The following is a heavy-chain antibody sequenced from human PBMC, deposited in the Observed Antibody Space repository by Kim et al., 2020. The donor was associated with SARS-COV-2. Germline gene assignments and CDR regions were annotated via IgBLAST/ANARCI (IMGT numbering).Heavy chain of an antibody. CDR3: VRDSSSWYRRNPGFAF. D-gene: IGHD6-13*01. J-gene: IGHJ4*02. V-gene: IGHV1-18*01. CDR1: GYTFSNYG. CDR2: ISAHNGNT. Sequence: ASVKVSCKTSGYTFSNYGISWLRQAPGQGLEWMGWISAHNGNTNYAQKVQGRVTMTTDTSTSTAHLEVRSLRSDDTAVYYCVRDSSSWYRRNPGFAFWSQGPLVTVSS.